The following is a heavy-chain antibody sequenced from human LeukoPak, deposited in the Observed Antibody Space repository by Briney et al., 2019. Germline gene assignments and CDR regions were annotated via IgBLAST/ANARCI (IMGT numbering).Heavy chain of an antibody. CDR3: ARDSQDSSGLADAFDI. CDR1: GFTFSSYS. CDR2: ISSSSSYI. J-gene: IGHJ3*02. Sequence: GGSLRLSCAASGFTFSSYSMNWVRQAPGKGLEWVSSISSSSSYIYYADSVKGRFTISRDNAKNSLYLQMNSLGAEDTAVYYCARDSQDSSGLADAFDIWGQGTMVTVSS. D-gene: IGHD3-22*01. V-gene: IGHV3-21*01.